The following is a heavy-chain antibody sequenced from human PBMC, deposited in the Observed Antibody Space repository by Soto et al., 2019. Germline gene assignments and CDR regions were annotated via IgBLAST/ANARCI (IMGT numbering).Heavy chain of an antibody. D-gene: IGHD2-2*01. CDR1: GDTFSNYA. CDR3: ARDMIPAAPAYKYYAMDV. J-gene: IGHJ6*02. V-gene: IGHV1-69*01. Sequence: HVQLVQSGAEVKKPGSSVKVSCKASGDTFSNYAISWVRQAPGQGLERMGGIIPIFRTTDYAQNFQGRVTITADESTSTAYMELSSLRSEDTAVYFCARDMIPAAPAYKYYAMDVWGQGTPVTVSS. CDR2: IIPIFRTT.